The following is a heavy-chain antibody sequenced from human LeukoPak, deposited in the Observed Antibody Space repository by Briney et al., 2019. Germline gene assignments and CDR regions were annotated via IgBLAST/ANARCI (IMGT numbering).Heavy chain of an antibody. CDR3: ARVTDIGYFDL. CDR1: GGTFSSYA. Sequence: SVKVSCKASGGTFSSYAISWVRQAPGQGLEWMGRIIPILGIANYAQKFQGRVTITADKSTSTAYMELSSLRSEDTAVYYCARVTDIGYFDLWGRGTLVTVSS. CDR2: IIPILGIA. D-gene: IGHD2-15*01. V-gene: IGHV1-69*04. J-gene: IGHJ2*01.